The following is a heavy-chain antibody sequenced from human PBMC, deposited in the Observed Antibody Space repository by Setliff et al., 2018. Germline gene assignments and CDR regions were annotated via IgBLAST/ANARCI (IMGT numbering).Heavy chain of an antibody. D-gene: IGHD3-22*01. V-gene: IGHV4-38-2*02. CDR1: GYSISNGFY. Sequence: NPSETLSLTCAVSGYSISNGFYWGWIRQSPVKGLEWIGSLFDGGSAYYSPSLKSRASISLDASKNQFALKLTSATAADTAVYYCARDPHYDPTYSLPGHALDFWGQGIRVTVSS. CDR2: LFDGGSA. CDR3: ARDPHYDPTYSLPGHALDF. J-gene: IGHJ3*01.